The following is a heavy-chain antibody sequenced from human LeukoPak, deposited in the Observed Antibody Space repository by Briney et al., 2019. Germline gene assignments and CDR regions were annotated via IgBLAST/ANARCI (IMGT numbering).Heavy chain of an antibody. CDR3: ARGRYSGYDYSHY. Sequence: PGGSLRLSCAASGFPFSSYSMNWLRQAPGKGLEWVSSISSSSDYIYQADSMKGRFTISRDNAKNSLYLQMNSLRAEDTAVYYCARGRYSGYDYSHYWGQGTLVTVSS. J-gene: IGHJ4*02. D-gene: IGHD5-12*01. CDR2: ISSSSDYI. V-gene: IGHV3-21*01. CDR1: GFPFSSYS.